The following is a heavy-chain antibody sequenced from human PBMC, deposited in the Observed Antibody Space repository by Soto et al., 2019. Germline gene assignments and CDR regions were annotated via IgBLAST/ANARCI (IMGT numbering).Heavy chain of an antibody. D-gene: IGHD1-1*01. Sequence: EVQLVESGGCLVKPGGSLRLSCAASGFAFSSYSMNWVRQAPGKGLEWVSSSSSTGTFIYYGESVKGRFTVSRENAQSSLYLQMSSVRAEDSAMDCCARWYTCIIDSELAGIDYWGQGTLVTVSS. CDR2: SSSTGTFI. J-gene: IGHJ4*02. CDR3: ARWYTCIIDSELAGIDY. V-gene: IGHV3-21*04. CDR1: GFAFSSYS.